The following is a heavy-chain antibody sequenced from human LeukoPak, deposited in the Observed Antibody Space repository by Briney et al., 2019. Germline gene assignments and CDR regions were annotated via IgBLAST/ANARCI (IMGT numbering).Heavy chain of an antibody. D-gene: IGHD3-10*01. V-gene: IGHV3-30*02. CDR1: GFTFSSYG. Sequence: PGGSLRLSCAASGFTFSSYGMHWVRQAPGKGLEWVAFIRYDGSNKYYADSVKGRFTISRDNSKNTLYLQMNSLRAEDTAVYYCARDGADYYGSGTAPGVFDYWGQGTLVTVSS. J-gene: IGHJ4*02. CDR2: IRYDGSNK. CDR3: ARDGADYYGSGTAPGVFDY.